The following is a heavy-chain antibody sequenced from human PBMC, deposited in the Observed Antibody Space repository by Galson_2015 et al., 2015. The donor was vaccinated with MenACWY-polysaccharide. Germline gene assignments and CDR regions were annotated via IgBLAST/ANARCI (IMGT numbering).Heavy chain of an antibody. CDR2: ISGSGGST. J-gene: IGHJ4*02. CDR3: AKYGIEVAGSSKNHFDY. CDR1: GFTFSSYA. D-gene: IGHD6-19*01. V-gene: IGHV3-23*01. Sequence: SLRLSCAASGFTFSSYAMSWVRQAPGKGLEWVSTISGSGGSTYQADSVEGRFTISRDNSQNKLYLLMNSLRAEDTALYYCAKYGIEVAGSSKNHFDYWGQGTLVTVSS.